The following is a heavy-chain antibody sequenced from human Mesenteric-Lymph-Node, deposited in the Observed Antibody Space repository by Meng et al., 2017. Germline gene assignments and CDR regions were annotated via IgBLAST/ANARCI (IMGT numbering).Heavy chain of an antibody. CDR3: TTSHYCSGGSCYGLFDY. Sequence: GESLKISCAASGFTFSNAWMSWVRQAPGKGLEWVGRIKSKTDGGTTDYAAPVKGRFTISRDDSKNTLYLQMNSLKTEDTAVYYCTTSHYCSGGSCYGLFDYWGQGTLVTVSS. D-gene: IGHD2-15*01. CDR2: IKSKTDGGTT. V-gene: IGHV3-15*01. J-gene: IGHJ4*02. CDR1: GFTFSNAW.